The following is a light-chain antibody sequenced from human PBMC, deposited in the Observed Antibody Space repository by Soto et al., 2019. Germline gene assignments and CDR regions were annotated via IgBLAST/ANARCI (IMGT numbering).Light chain of an antibody. CDR3: QHYNSYPLT. CDR2: KAS. CDR1: QSISSW. V-gene: IGKV1-5*03. J-gene: IGKJ1*01. Sequence: DIQMTQSPSTLSASVGDRVTITCRASQSISSWLAWYQQKPGKAPKLLIYKASSLDSGVPSRFSGSGSGTDSILTISSLHPDDVATYYCQHYNSYPLTFGQGTKVDIK.